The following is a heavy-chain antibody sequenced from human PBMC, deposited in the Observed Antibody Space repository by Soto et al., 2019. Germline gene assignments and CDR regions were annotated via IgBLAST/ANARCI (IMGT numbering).Heavy chain of an antibody. CDR1: GGSIMSGTYY. D-gene: IGHD6-19*01. J-gene: IGHJ4*02. CDR3: ARADMAGLAGDGGYFED. V-gene: IGHV4-31*03. Sequence: QVQLQESGPGLVQPSQTLSLTCTVSGGSIMSGTYYWSWIRQHSGKGLEWIGYIASGGNAFYNPSLQSRLTISIDTSKNQFSLNVNSVSAADTAVYYCARADMAGLAGDGGYFEDWGQGVLVTVSS. CDR2: IASGGNA.